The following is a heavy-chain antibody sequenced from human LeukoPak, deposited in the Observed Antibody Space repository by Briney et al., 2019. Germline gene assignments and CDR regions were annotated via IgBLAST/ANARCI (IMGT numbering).Heavy chain of an antibody. CDR3: AASTIFGVVIPDY. CDR2: IYYSGST. V-gene: IGHV4-61*05. CDR1: GGSISSSSYY. Sequence: SETLSLTCTVSGGSISSSSYYWGWIRQPPGKGLEWIGYIYYSGSTNYNPSLKSRVTISVDTSKNQFSLKLSSVTAADTAVYYCAASTIFGVVIPDYWGQGTLVTVSS. J-gene: IGHJ4*02. D-gene: IGHD3-3*01.